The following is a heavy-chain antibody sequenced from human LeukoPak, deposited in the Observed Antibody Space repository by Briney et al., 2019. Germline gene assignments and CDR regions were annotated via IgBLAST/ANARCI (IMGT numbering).Heavy chain of an antibody. CDR1: GYTFTSYG. CDR2: ISAYNGNT. CDR3: ARDRGKGVGQPDAFDI. V-gene: IGHV1-18*01. J-gene: IGHJ3*02. Sequence: ASVKVSCTASGYTFTSYGISWVRQAPGQGLEWMGWISAYNGNTNYAQKLQGRVTMTTDTSTSTAYMELRSLRSDDTAVYYCARDRGKGVGQPDAFDIWGQGTMVTVSS. D-gene: IGHD2-8*01.